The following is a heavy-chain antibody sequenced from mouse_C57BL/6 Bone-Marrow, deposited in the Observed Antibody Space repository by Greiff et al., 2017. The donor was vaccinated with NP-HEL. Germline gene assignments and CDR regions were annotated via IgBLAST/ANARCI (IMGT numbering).Heavy chain of an antibody. Sequence: QVQLQQSGPELVKPGASVKISCKASGYAFSSSWMNWVKQRPGKGLEWIGRIYPGDGDTNYNGKFKGKATLTADKSSSTAYMQLSSLTSEDSAVYFCARSGSNYPAWFAYWGQGTLVTVSA. CDR1: GYAFSSSW. CDR3: ARSGSNYPAWFAY. V-gene: IGHV1-82*01. D-gene: IGHD2-5*01. J-gene: IGHJ3*01. CDR2: IYPGDGDT.